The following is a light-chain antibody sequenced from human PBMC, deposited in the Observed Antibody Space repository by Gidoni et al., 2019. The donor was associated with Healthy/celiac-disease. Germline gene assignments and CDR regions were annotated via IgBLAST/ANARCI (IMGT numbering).Light chain of an antibody. V-gene: IGKV1-5*01. J-gene: IGKJ1*01. Sequence: DIQMTQSPSTLSASVGDRVTITCRASQSISSWLAWYQQKPGKAPKLLIYDASSLESGVPSRFSGSGSGTEFTLTISSLQPVDFATYYCQQYNSYSVTVGQGTKVEIK. CDR1: QSISSW. CDR2: DAS. CDR3: QQYNSYSVT.